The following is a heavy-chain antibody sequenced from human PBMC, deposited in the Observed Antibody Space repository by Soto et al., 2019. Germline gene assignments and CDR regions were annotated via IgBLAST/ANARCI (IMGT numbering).Heavy chain of an antibody. CDR1: AYTLTGYY. V-gene: IGHV1-2*04. D-gene: IGHD6-6*01. J-gene: IGHJ3*02. CDR3: AGDHLRQAEQLIPVPGSSTGAFDI. CDR2: INPNSGGT. Sequence: ASAKVSFKASAYTLTGYYIHWVRQAPGQGLEGIGWINPNSGGTNYAQKFQGWVTMTRDTSISTAYMELSRLRSDDTAVYYCAGDHLRQAEQLIPVPGSSTGAFDIWGQGTMVTVSS.